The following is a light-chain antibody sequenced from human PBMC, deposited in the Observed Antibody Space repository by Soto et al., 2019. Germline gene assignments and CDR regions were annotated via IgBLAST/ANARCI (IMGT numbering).Light chain of an antibody. J-gene: IGKJ1*01. Sequence: EIVLTQSPGTLSLSPGERATLYCRASQSVSSGYLAWYQQKPGQAPRLLIYGASSRATGIPDRFSGSGSGTEFTLIITRLEPEDSAVYYCQQYDSSPWTFGQGTKVEIK. CDR1: QSVSSGY. CDR3: QQYDSSPWT. V-gene: IGKV3-20*01. CDR2: GAS.